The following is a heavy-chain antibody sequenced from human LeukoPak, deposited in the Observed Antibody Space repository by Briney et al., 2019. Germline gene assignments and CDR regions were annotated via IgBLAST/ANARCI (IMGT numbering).Heavy chain of an antibody. V-gene: IGHV3-33*06. Sequence: PGRSLRLSCAASGFTFSSYGMHWVRQAPGKGLEWVAVIWYDGSNKYYADSVRGRFTISRDNAKNTLYLQMNSLRAEDTAVYYCAKDRNWNYFDYWGQGNLVNVSS. CDR2: IWYDGSNK. J-gene: IGHJ4*02. CDR3: AKDRNWNYFDY. D-gene: IGHD1-20*01. CDR1: GFTFSSYG.